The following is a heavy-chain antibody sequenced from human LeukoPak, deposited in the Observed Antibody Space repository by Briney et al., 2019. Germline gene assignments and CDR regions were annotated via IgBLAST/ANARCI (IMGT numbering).Heavy chain of an antibody. Sequence: SETLSLTCTVSGGSISSYYWSWIRQPPGKGLEWIGYIYYSGSTNYNPSLKSRVTISVDTSKNQFSLKLSSVTAADTAAYYCARDHAPGIAVAGTNYFDYWGQGTLVTVSS. V-gene: IGHV4-59*01. J-gene: IGHJ4*02. CDR1: GGSISSYY. CDR3: ARDHAPGIAVAGTNYFDY. D-gene: IGHD6-19*01. CDR2: IYYSGST.